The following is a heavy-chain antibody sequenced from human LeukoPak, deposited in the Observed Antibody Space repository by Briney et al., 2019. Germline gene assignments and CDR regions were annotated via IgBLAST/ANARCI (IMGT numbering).Heavy chain of an antibody. J-gene: IGHJ4*02. CDR1: GFTFNNYW. D-gene: IGHD6-13*01. CDR3: ARDLGIASAVALDY. CDR2: IKHDEIEK. Sequence: GGSLRLSCAASGFTFNNYWMSWVRQAPGKGLEWVANIKHDEIEKYYVDSVKGRFTISRDNSKNSLYQQMNSLRAEDSAVYYCARDLGIASAVALDYWGQGTLVTVSS. V-gene: IGHV3-7*01.